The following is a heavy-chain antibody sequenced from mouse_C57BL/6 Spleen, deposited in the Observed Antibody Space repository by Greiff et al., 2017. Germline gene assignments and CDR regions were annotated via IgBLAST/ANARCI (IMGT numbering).Heavy chain of an antibody. V-gene: IGHV6-6*01. D-gene: IGHD2-2*01. CDR2: IRNKANNHAT. CDR1: GFTFSDAW. Sequence: EVKVEESGGGLVQPGGSMKLSCAASGFTFSDAWMDWVRLPPEKGLEWVAEIRNKANNHATYYAESVKGRFTISRDDSKSSVYLQMNSLRAEDTGIYYCTRRGYGDWYFDVWGTGTTVTVSS. J-gene: IGHJ1*03. CDR3: TRRGYGDWYFDV.